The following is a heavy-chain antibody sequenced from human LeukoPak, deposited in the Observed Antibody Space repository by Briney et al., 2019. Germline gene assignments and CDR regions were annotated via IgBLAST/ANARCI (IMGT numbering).Heavy chain of an antibody. J-gene: IGHJ3*02. D-gene: IGHD3-22*01. V-gene: IGHV3-15*01. CDR2: IKSKTDGGTT. Sequence: GGSLRLSCAASGFTFSNAWMSWVRQAPGKGLEWVGRIKSKTDGGTTDYAAPVKGRFTISRDDSKNTLYLQMNSLRDEDTAVYYCARDQTPHYYDSSGYYRNDAFDIWGQGTMVTVSS. CDR1: GFTFSNAW. CDR3: ARDQTPHYYDSSGYYRNDAFDI.